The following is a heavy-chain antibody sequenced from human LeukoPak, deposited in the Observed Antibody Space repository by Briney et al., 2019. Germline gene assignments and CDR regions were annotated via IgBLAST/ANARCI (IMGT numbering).Heavy chain of an antibody. Sequence: PGGSLRLSCAASGFTFSTYEMNWVRQAPGKGLEWVSSISSSSTYIYYADSLKGRFTISRDNAKNSLYLQMNSLRAEDTALYFCARDPFSSGSDGLDVWGQGTTVTVSS. D-gene: IGHD6-19*01. CDR2: ISSSSTYI. J-gene: IGHJ6*02. CDR1: GFTFSTYE. V-gene: IGHV3-21*01. CDR3: ARDPFSSGSDGLDV.